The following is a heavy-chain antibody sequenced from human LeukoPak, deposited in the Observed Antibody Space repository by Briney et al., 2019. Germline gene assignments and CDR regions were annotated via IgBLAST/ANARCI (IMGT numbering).Heavy chain of an antibody. V-gene: IGHV3-23*01. Sequence: GGSLRLSCAASGFTFSNHDMNWVRQAPGKGLEWVSIISGSGATTFYTDSVKGRFTISRDNSKNTVFLQMNSLRAEDTAIYYCAKGGDGYNYYFDYWGQETLVTVSS. CDR1: GFTFSNHD. J-gene: IGHJ4*02. D-gene: IGHD5-24*01. CDR3: AKGGDGYNYYFDY. CDR2: ISGSGATT.